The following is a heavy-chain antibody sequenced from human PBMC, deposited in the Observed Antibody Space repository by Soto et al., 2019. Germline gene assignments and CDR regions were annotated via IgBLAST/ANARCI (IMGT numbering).Heavy chain of an antibody. J-gene: IGHJ3*02. Sequence: ASVKVSCKASGYTFTSYDINWVRQATGQGLEWMGWMNPNSGNTACAHKFQGRVAMTRNTSISTAYMELSSLRSEDTAVYYCARAPSELYSGYDLGSAFDIWGQGTMVTVSS. CDR1: GYTFTSYD. CDR3: ARAPSELYSGYDLGSAFDI. D-gene: IGHD5-12*01. V-gene: IGHV1-8*01. CDR2: MNPNSGNT.